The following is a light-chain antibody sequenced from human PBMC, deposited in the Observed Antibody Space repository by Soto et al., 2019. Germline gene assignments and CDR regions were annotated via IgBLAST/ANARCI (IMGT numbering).Light chain of an antibody. V-gene: IGKV3-15*01. CDR1: QSVSAS. Sequence: EIVMTQSPATLSVSPGERTTLSCRASQSVSASLAWFQQRPGQAPRLLVFAASTPARVIPARFSGSGYGTEFTLTISCLQSEDLGVYFCQQYFSWPYTFGQGTKLQI. J-gene: IGKJ2*01. CDR2: AAS. CDR3: QQYFSWPYT.